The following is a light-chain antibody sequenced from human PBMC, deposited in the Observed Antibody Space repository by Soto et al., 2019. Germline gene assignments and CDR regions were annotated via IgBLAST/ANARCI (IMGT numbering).Light chain of an antibody. CDR1: QSLLDSYGINY. J-gene: IGKJ5*01. CDR2: LAS. V-gene: IGKV1-39*01. CDR3: LESSSALT. Sequence: DIVMTQSPLSLPFTRGEPTSISXRSSQSLLDSYGINYISLYQQKQGKAPXLLIYLASSLQSGVTSRFSGSGYGKDFTITISSLQPEDLATYECLESSSALTFGQGTRLEIK.